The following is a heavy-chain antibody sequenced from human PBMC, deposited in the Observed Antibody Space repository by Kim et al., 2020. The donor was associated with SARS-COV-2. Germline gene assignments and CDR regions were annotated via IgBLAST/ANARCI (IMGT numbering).Heavy chain of an antibody. J-gene: IGHJ6*02. CDR2: IQPNGSET. CDR1: EFAFISYW. Sequence: GGSLRLSCAASEFAFISYWMYWVRQAPGKGLEWVATIQPNGSETYYVDSVRGRSTISRDNAKKSLSLQMNSLRAEDTAVYYCAKLVLPAALHFYGLDVWGQGTTVTVSS. D-gene: IGHD2-2*01. V-gene: IGHV3-7*03. CDR3: AKLVLPAALHFYGLDV.